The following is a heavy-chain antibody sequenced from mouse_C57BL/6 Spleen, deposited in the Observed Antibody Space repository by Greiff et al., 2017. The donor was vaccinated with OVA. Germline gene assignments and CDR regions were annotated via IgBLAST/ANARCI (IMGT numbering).Heavy chain of an antibody. Sequence: VQLQQPGAELVMPGASVKLSCKASGYTFTSYWMHWVKQRPGQGLEWIGEIDPSDSYTNYNQKFKGKSTLTVDKSSSTAYMQLSSLTSEDSAVYYCARGNYSNTWFAYWGQGTLVTVSA. CDR3: ARGNYSNTWFAY. D-gene: IGHD2-5*01. V-gene: IGHV1-69*01. CDR2: IDPSDSYT. CDR1: GYTFTSYW. J-gene: IGHJ3*01.